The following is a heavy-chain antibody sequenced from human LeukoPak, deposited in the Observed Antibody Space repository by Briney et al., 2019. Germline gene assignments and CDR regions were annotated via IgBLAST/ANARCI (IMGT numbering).Heavy chain of an antibody. D-gene: IGHD1-26*01. J-gene: IGHJ4*02. CDR3: AKESGSWLDYFDY. Sequence: GGSLRLSCAASGFTFSIYAMSGVRQAPGKGLEGVSGISGSGHNTYYADSVKGRFTISRDNSKNTLYLQMNSLRVEDTAIFYCAKESGSWLDYFDYWGQGTLVTVSS. V-gene: IGHV3-23*01. CDR1: GFTFSIYA. CDR2: ISGSGHNT.